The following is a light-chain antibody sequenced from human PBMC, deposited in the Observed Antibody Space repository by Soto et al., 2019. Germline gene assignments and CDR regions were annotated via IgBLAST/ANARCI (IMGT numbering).Light chain of an antibody. CDR3: SSFAGSPVV. Sequence: QSVLTQPASVSGSPGQSITISCTGSSSDVGRYNIVSWYQQHPGKAPKLMIYEVSKRPSGVPDRFSGSRSGNTASLTVSGLQAEDEADYYCSSFAGSPVVFGGGTKLTVL. V-gene: IGLV2-14*02. CDR2: EVS. J-gene: IGLJ2*01. CDR1: SSDVGRYNI.